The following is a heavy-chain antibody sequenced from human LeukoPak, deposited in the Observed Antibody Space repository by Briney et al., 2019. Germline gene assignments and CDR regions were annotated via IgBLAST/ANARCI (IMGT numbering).Heavy chain of an antibody. J-gene: IGHJ4*02. D-gene: IGHD2-2*01. CDR2: ICGSDDT. CDR1: GFTFSIYA. V-gene: IGHV3-23*01. CDR3: AKARSGSSSSGYNA. Sequence: GGSLSLSCAASGFTFSIYAMNWVRQAPGKGLEWVSVICGSDDTYYADSAKGGFTISRDNSTNTLYLQMRSLRAADTAVYYCAKARSGSSSSGYNAWGQGTRVTVSS.